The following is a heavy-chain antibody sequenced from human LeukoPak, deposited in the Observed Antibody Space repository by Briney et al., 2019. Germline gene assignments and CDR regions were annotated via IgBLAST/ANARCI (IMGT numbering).Heavy chain of an antibody. CDR1: GFTFSSYA. CDR2: ISGSGGST. CDR3: ARAHNWNDRIDY. D-gene: IGHD1-1*01. J-gene: IGHJ4*02. V-gene: IGHV3-23*01. Sequence: GGSLRLSCAASGFTFSSYAMSWVRQAPGKGLERVSAISGSGGSTYYADSVKGRFTISRDNAKNSLYLQMNSLGAEDTAVYYCARAHNWNDRIDYWGQGTLVTVSS.